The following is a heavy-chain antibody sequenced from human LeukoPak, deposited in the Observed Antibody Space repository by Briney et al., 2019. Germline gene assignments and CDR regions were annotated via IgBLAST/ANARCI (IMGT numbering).Heavy chain of an antibody. D-gene: IGHD2-8*02. V-gene: IGHV3-64D*09. J-gene: IGHJ4*02. Sequence: GGSLRLSCSGSGFTFNSYAIHWVRQAPGKGLEYVSSIGTNGISTYYADSVTGRFTISRDNSKNSLYLQMSSLRAEDTAVYYCVKGQEVVYAPTFDYWGQGTLVTVSS. CDR1: GFTFNSYA. CDR2: IGTNGIST. CDR3: VKGQEVVYAPTFDY.